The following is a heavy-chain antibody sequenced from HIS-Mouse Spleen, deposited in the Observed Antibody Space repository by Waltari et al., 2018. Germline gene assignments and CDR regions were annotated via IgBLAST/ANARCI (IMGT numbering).Heavy chain of an antibody. V-gene: IGHV4-59*01. CDR1: GGSISSYY. CDR3: ARASRDLLLPRYFAL. Sequence: QLQLQESGPGLVKPSETLSLTCTVSGGSISSYYWSWIRQPPGKGLECIAYYSGSTNYNPSLKSRVTISVDTSKTPLSLKLSFVTAADTAVYYCARASRDLLLPRYFALWGRGTLVTVSS. J-gene: IGHJ2*01. CDR2: YYSGST.